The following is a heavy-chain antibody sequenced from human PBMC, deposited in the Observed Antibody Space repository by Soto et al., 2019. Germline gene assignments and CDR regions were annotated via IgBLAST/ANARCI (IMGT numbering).Heavy chain of an antibody. D-gene: IGHD3-3*01. CDR1: GFTFSSYA. V-gene: IGHV3-23*01. CDR3: AKDPPYYDFWSGTENWFDP. Sequence: GGSLRLSCAASGFTFSSYAMSWVRQAPGKGLEWVSAISGSGGSTYYADSVKGRFTISRDNSKNTLYLQMNSLRAEDTAVYYCAKDPPYYDFWSGTENWFDPWGQGTLVTVSS. J-gene: IGHJ5*02. CDR2: ISGSGGST.